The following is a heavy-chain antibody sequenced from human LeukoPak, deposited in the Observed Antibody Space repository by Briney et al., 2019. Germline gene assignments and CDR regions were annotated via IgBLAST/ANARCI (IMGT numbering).Heavy chain of an antibody. D-gene: IGHD6-19*01. V-gene: IGHV3-66*02. Sequence: QAGGSLRLSCAASGFTVSSNYMSWVRQAPGKGLEWVSVIYSGGSTYYADSVKGRFTISRDNSKNTLYLQMNSLRAEDTAVYYCERDIVVSSGSDYWGQGTLVTVSS. CDR3: ERDIVVSSGSDY. CDR1: GFTVSSNY. J-gene: IGHJ4*02. CDR2: IYSGGST.